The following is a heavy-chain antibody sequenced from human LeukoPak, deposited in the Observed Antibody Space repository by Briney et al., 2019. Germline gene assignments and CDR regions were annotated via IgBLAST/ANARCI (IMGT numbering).Heavy chain of an antibody. D-gene: IGHD4-23*01. J-gene: IGHJ4*02. V-gene: IGHV1-8*01. CDR1: GYTFTTYD. Sequence: ASVKVSCKASGYTFTTYDINWVRQATGQGLEWMGWMNPNSGNTGYAQKFQGRVTMTRDTSTSTAYMELSGLRSEDTAVYYCARVGDPQTLDYWGQGTLVTVSS. CDR3: ARVGDPQTLDY. CDR2: MNPNSGNT.